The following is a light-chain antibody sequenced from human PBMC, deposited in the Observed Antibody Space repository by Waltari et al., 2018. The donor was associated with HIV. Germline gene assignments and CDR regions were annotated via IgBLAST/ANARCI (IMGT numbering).Light chain of an antibody. Sequence: QSVLTQPPSASGTPGQRVTIPCSGRSSHIGRTFLYWSQQLPGTAPKLLIYRNYQRPSGVPDRFSGSKSGTSASLAISGLRSEDEADYYCAAWDDSLSGRGVFGGGTKLTVL. V-gene: IGLV1-47*01. CDR2: RNY. CDR3: AAWDDSLSGRGV. J-gene: IGLJ2*01. CDR1: SSHIGRTF.